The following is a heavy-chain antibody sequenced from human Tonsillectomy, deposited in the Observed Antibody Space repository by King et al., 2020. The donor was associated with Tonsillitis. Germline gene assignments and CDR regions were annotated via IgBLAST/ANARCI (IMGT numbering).Heavy chain of an antibody. Sequence: VQLVESGGDLVQPGGSLRLTCVASGFTFSDYAMSWVRQTPGKGLEWVSSIRGRANTTYYADSVKGRFTISRDNVKNTLYLQMDSLGADDTALYYCAKDDPAYYERDPYYYYGMAVWGQGTTVTVSS. D-gene: IGHD3-16*01. CDR1: GFTFSDYA. CDR2: IRGRANTT. J-gene: IGHJ6*02. CDR3: AKDDPAYYERDPYYYYGMAV. V-gene: IGHV3-23*04.